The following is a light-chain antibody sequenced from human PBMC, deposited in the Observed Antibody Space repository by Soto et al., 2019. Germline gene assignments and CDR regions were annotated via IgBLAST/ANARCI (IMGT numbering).Light chain of an antibody. J-gene: IGKJ4*01. CDR2: DAS. CDR1: QSVSSY. CDR3: QQRXNWLT. Sequence: EIVLTQSPATLSLSPGERATLSCRASQSVSSYLAWYQQKPGQAPRLLIYDASNRATGIPARFSGSGSGTDFTLTISSLEPEDFAVYYCQQRXNWLTFGGGTKVDI. V-gene: IGKV3-11*01.